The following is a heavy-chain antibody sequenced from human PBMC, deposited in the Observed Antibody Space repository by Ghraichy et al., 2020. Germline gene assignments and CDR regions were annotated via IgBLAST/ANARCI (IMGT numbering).Heavy chain of an antibody. CDR2: ISSSSSYI. Sequence: GGSLRLSCAASGFTFSSYSMNWVRQAPGKGLEWVSSISSSSSYIYYADSVKGRFTISRDNAKNSLYLQMNSLRAEDTAVYYCARNPDTVYYYGMDVWGQGTTVTVSS. V-gene: IGHV3-21*01. J-gene: IGHJ6*02. CDR1: GFTFSSYS. D-gene: IGHD4-17*01. CDR3: ARNPDTVYYYGMDV.